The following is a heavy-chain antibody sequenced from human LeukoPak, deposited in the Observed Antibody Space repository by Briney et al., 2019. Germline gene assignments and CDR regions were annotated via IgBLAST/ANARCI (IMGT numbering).Heavy chain of an antibody. CDR2: IYSSGST. J-gene: IGHJ4*02. CDR3: ARDSPKRYSGSYFDY. D-gene: IGHD1-26*01. V-gene: IGHV3-53*01. CDR1: GFTVSSNC. Sequence: GGSLRLSCAASGFTVSSNCMSWVRQAPGKGLEWVSLIYSSGSTYYADSVKGRFTISRDNSKNTLYLQMNSLRAEDTAVYYCARDSPKRYSGSYFDYWGQGTLVTVSS.